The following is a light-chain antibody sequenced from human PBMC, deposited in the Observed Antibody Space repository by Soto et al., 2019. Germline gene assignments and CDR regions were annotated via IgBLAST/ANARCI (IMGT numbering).Light chain of an antibody. J-gene: IGKJ4*01. CDR1: QGISTY. CDR2: AAS. Sequence: DIQXTXSPXFXSXSVGDRVTITCRATQGISTYLAWYQQKPGKAPKLLIYAASTLQSGVPSRFSGSGSGTEFTLTISSLQPEDFATYYCQQLKSYPLTFGGGTKVEIK. V-gene: IGKV1-9*01. CDR3: QQLKSYPLT.